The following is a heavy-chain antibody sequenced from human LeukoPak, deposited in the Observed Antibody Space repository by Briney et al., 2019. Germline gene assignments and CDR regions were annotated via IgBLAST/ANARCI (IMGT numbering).Heavy chain of an antibody. D-gene: IGHD5-18*01. CDR3: ARGIRGFDGYSYGGYYFDY. CDR1: GVSFSGYY. J-gene: IGHJ4*02. CDR2: INHSGST. Sequence: SETLSLTCAVYGVSFSGYYWSWIRQPPGKGLEWIGEINHSGSTNYNPSLKSRVTISVDTSKNQFSLKLSSVTAADTAVYYCARGIRGFDGYSYGGYYFDYWGQGTLVTVSS. V-gene: IGHV4-34*01.